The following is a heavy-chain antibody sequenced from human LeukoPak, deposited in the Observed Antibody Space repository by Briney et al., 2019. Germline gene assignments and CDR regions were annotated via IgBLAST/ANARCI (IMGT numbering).Heavy chain of an antibody. CDR3: ARGRRGGSGSYYFVYYFDY. CDR1: GFTVSSNY. CDR2: IYSGGST. D-gene: IGHD3-10*01. V-gene: IGHV3-66*01. Sequence: PGGSLRLSCAASGFTVSSNYMSWVRQAPGKGLEWVSVIYSGGSTYYADSVKGRFTISRDNSKNTLYLQMNSLRAEDTAVYYCARGRRGGSGSYYFVYYFDYWGQGTLVTVSS. J-gene: IGHJ4*02.